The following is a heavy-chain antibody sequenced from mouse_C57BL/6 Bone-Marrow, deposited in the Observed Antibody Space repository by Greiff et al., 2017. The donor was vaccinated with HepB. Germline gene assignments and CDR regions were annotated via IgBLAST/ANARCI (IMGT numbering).Heavy chain of an antibody. V-gene: IGHV5-16*01. J-gene: IGHJ1*03. CDR1: GFTFSDYY. D-gene: IGHD1-1*01. CDR2: INYDGSST. CDR3: ARDPDYGSSPHWYFDV. Sequence: DVHLVESEGGLVQPGSSMKLSCTASGFTFSDYYMAWVRQVPEKGLEWVANINYDGSSTYYLDSLKSRFIISRDNAKNILYLQMSSLKSEDTATYYCARDPDYGSSPHWYFDVWGTGTTVTVSS.